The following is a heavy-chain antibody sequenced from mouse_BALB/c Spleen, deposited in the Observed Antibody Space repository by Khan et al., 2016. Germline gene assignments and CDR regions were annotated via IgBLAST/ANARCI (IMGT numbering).Heavy chain of an antibody. V-gene: IGHV3-2*02. Sequence: EVQLQESGPGLVKPSQSLSLTCTVTGYSITSDYAWNWIRQFPGNKLEWMGYISYSGSTTYNPPLKSRISITRDTSKNKFFLQLNSVTTEDTATYYCARWAYDGTYYAMHYWGQGTSVTVSS. J-gene: IGHJ4*01. D-gene: IGHD2-12*01. CDR3: ARWAYDGTYYAMHY. CDR1: GYSITSDYA. CDR2: ISYSGST.